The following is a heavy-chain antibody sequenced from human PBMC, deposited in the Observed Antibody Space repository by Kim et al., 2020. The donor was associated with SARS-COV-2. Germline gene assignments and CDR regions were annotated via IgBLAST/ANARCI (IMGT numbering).Heavy chain of an antibody. Sequence: GGSLRLSCAASGFTFHTHVMSWVRQAPGKGLEWVSAISGTGGTTFYANSVKGRFTISRDNSKNTLYLQMNSLRVDDTAVYYCAISTNFKVVDFDYWGQGALVTVSS. CDR3: AISTNFKVVDFDY. CDR2: ISGTGGTT. D-gene: IGHD3-22*01. V-gene: IGHV3-23*01. J-gene: IGHJ4*02. CDR1: GFTFHTHV.